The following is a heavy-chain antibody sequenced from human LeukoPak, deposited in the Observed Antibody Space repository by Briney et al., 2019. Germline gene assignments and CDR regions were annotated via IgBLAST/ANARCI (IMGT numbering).Heavy chain of an antibody. CDR3: ARLRKSIAAVGVDY. CDR1: XXTFSXXX. V-gene: IGHV3-30-3*01. Sequence: LSXXAXXXTFSXXXMHXXXQXXXXXXXXXAVXSYDGGNKYYADSVKGRFTISRDNSKNTLYLQMNGLRAEDTAVYYCARLRKSIAAVGVDYWGQGTLVTVSS. CDR2: XSYDGGNK. D-gene: IGHD6-6*01. J-gene: IGHJ4*02.